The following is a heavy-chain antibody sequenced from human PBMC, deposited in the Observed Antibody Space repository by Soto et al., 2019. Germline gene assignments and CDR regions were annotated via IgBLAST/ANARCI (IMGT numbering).Heavy chain of an antibody. CDR1: GFTLQNYA. D-gene: IGHD3-10*01. J-gene: IGHJ5*02. CDR3: AKGKSTGDIDWFDP. CDR2: LIGGHYGT. V-gene: IGHV3-23*01. Sequence: PGGSLRLSCTASGFTLQNYAMAWVRQAPGKGLEWVSTLIGGHYGTAYSYSVKGRFTVSRDNSKNFLYLQMNSLGVEDTAMYFCAKGKSTGDIDWFDPWGQGSLVTVSS.